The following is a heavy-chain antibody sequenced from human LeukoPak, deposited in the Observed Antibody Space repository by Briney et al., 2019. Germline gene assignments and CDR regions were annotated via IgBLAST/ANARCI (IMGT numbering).Heavy chain of an antibody. Sequence: GGSLRLSCAASGFTFNTLWMRWVRQAPGKGLEWVANINEGGSAEYYAESVKGRFTISRDNAKNSLYLQMNSLRAEDTAVYYCARGGIFGVVKTFDYWGQGTLVTVSS. CDR2: INEGGSAE. V-gene: IGHV3-7*01. D-gene: IGHD3-3*01. J-gene: IGHJ4*02. CDR1: GFTFNTLW. CDR3: ARGGIFGVVKTFDY.